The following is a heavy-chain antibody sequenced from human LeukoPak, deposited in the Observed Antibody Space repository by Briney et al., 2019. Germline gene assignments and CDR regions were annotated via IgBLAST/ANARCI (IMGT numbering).Heavy chain of an antibody. Sequence: PSEILSLTCTVSGDSITNYYWSWIRNSPGKLLESIGFMHHSGSASSNPSLKSRVTLSHDTSMNHSSLKMSSVTASDTALYPCARARRVAVRGIYFDFWGQGALVTVSS. D-gene: IGHD3-10*02. CDR2: MHHSGSA. CDR3: ARARRVAVRGIYFDF. V-gene: IGHV4-59*01. CDR1: GDSITNYY. J-gene: IGHJ4*02.